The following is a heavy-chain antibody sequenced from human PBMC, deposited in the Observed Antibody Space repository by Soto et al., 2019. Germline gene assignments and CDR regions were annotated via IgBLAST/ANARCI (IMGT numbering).Heavy chain of an antibody. J-gene: IGHJ4*02. CDR1: GFSFRSYW. V-gene: IGHV3-7*01. CDR3: AKEDLYGGKIPYFDY. D-gene: IGHD4-17*01. Sequence: PGCSLTLSCAASGFSFRSYWMSWVRQAPGKGLEWVADIKQDGSEKYYVDSVKGRFTISRDNAKNSLYLQMNSLRAEDTAVYYCAKEDLYGGKIPYFDYWGQGTLVTVSS. CDR2: IKQDGSEK.